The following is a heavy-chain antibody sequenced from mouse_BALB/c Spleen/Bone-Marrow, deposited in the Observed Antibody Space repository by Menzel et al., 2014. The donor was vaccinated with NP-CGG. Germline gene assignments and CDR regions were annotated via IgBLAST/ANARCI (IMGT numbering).Heavy chain of an antibody. Sequence: VQLKESGAELVRPGALVKLSCKASGFNIKDYYMHWVKQRPEQGLEWIGWIDPENGNTIYDPKFQGKARITADTSSNTAYLQLSSLTPQDTAVYYCARSTTYTDYAIDYWGQGTSVTVSA. CDR2: IDPENGNT. D-gene: IGHD1-1*01. V-gene: IGHV14-1*02. CDR3: ARSTTYTDYAIDY. CDR1: GFNIKDYY. J-gene: IGHJ4*01.